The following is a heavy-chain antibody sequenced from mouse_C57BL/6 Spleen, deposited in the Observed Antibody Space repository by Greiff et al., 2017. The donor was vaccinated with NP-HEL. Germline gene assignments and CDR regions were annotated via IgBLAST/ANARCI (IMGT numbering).Heavy chain of an antibody. Sequence: EVMLVESGGGLVKPGGSLKLSCAASGFTFSDYGMHWVRQAPEKGLEWVAYISSGSSTIYYADTVKGRFTISRDNAKNTLFLQMTSLRSEDTAMYYCARKENSNYHYYAMDYWGQGTSVTVSS. CDR2: ISSGSSTI. D-gene: IGHD2-5*01. CDR3: ARKENSNYHYYAMDY. V-gene: IGHV5-17*01. J-gene: IGHJ4*01. CDR1: GFTFSDYG.